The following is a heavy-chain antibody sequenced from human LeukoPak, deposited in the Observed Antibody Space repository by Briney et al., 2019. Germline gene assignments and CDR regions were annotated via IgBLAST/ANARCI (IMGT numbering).Heavy chain of an antibody. CDR1: GGSSSGYY. D-gene: IGHD3/OR15-3a*01. Sequence: SETLSLTCAVYGGSSSGYYWSWIRQPPGKGLEWIGEINHSGSTNYNPSLKSRVTISVDTSKNQFSLKLSSVTAADAAVYYCARGLLGTGYYAKFYLPLYFDYWGQGTLVTVSS. CDR3: ARGLLGTGYYAKFYLPLYFDY. V-gene: IGHV4-34*01. J-gene: IGHJ4*02. CDR2: INHSGST.